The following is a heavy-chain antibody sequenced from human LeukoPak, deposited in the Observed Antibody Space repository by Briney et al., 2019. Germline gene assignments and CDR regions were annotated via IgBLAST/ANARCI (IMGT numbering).Heavy chain of an antibody. D-gene: IGHD5-12*01. CDR3: ARRGGYSGYGAYYFDY. V-gene: IGHV3-21*01. CDR2: ISSSSSYI. J-gene: IGHJ4*02. CDR1: GFTFSSYS. Sequence: GGSLRLSCAASGFTFSSYSMNWVRQAPGKGLEWVSSISSSSSYIYYADSVKGRFTISRDNVKNSLYLQMNSLRAEDTAVYYCARRGGYSGYGAYYFDYWGQGTLVTVSS.